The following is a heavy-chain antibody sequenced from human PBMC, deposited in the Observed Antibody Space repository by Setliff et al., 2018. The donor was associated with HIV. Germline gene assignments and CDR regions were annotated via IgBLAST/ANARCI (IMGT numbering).Heavy chain of an antibody. Sequence: SETLSLTCTVSGGSIRSNDWWSWVRQPPGKGLELIGEIHHSGSTNYNTSLKRRVTISIDTSKSQFSLKLSSVTAADTAVYYCARGRHYSSSAPFAIDFWGQGRLVTVSS. V-gene: IGHV4-4*02. CDR3: ARGRHYSSSAPFAIDF. D-gene: IGHD6-6*01. J-gene: IGHJ4*02. CDR1: GGSIRSNDW. CDR2: IHHSGST.